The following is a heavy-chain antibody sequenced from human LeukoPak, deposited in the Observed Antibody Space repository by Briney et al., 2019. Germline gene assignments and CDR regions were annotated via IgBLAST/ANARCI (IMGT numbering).Heavy chain of an antibody. V-gene: IGHV1-18*01. D-gene: IGHD2-15*01. CDR1: GYTFTSYG. CDR2: ISAYNGNT. CDR3: ARDRVKNGGSSNFGSMFLY. Sequence: GASVKVSCKASGYTFTSYGISWVRQAPGQGLEWMGWISAYNGNTNYAQKLQGRVTMTTDTSTSTAYMELRSLRSDDTAVYYCARDRVKNGGSSNFGSMFLYWGQGTLVTVSS. J-gene: IGHJ4*02.